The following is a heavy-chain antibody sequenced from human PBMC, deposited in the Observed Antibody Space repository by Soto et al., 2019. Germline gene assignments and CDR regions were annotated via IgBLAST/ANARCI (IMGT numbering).Heavy chain of an antibody. CDR1: GYTFIGYY. Sequence: RASVKVSCKASGYTFIGYYIHWVRQAPGQGLEWMGWINPNSGGTNYAQRFQGWVTMTRDRSISTAYMELSRLKSDDTAVYYCAKGGAIVAAGTRVYLYNAMDVWGQGTTVTVSS. CDR2: INPNSGGT. V-gene: IGHV1-2*04. D-gene: IGHD1-26*01. CDR3: AKGGAIVAAGTRVYLYNAMDV. J-gene: IGHJ6*02.